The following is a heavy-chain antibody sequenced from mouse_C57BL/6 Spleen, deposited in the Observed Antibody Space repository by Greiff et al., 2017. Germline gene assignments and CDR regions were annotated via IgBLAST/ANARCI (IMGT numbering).Heavy chain of an antibody. V-gene: IGHV5-16*01. CDR2: INYDGSST. J-gene: IGHJ4*01. CDR1: GFTFTDYY. D-gene: IGHD2-4*01. CDR3: ARGGDYPFYALDY. Sequence: EVLLVESEGGLVQPGSSMKLSCTASGFTFTDYYMAWVRQVPEKGLEWVANINYDGSSTYYLDSFKSRFIITGDKAKYIRYLQMSSMRSEDAATDYCARGGDYPFYALDYWGQGTTVTVSS.